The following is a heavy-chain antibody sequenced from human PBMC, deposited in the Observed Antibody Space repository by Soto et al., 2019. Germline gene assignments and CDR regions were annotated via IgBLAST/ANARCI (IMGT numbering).Heavy chain of an antibody. CDR2: IYHSGST. Sequence: SETLSLTGTASGDSVTSDSYYRSWIRQPPGKGLEWIGYIYHSGSTNYNPSLKSRVTISIDTSKNQFSLNLSSVTAADTAVYYCARDLGPQYTSSCYAFDIXGQGTMVT. J-gene: IGHJ3*02. V-gene: IGHV4-61*01. CDR1: GDSVTSDSYY. CDR3: ARDLGPQYTSSCYAFDI. D-gene: IGHD6-13*01.